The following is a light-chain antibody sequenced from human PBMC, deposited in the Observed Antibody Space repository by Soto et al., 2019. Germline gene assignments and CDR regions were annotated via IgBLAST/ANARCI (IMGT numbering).Light chain of an antibody. CDR2: DAS. CDR3: QQYDSWPFT. CDR1: QSVSGS. J-gene: IGKJ3*01. Sequence: EIVMTQSRATLSVSPGKEATLSCRASQSVSGSLAWYRQRPGQAPSLLIYDASARASGIPARFSGSGSGTEFTLTISSLQSDDSAIYFCQQYDSWPFTFGQGTKVDIK. V-gene: IGKV3-15*01.